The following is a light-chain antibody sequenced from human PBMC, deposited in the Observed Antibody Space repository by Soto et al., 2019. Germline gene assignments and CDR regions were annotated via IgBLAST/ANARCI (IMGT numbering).Light chain of an antibody. CDR1: QSVSNNY. V-gene: IGKV3-20*01. CDR3: QQYGSSPPYT. CDR2: GSS. J-gene: IGKJ2*01. Sequence: VLTQSPGTLSLSPGERATLSCRASQSVSNNYFAWYQQKPGQAHRLLIFGSSDRATGIPDRCSGSGSGTDFTLTISRLEPEDFAVYYCQQYGSSPPYTFGQGTKLEIK.